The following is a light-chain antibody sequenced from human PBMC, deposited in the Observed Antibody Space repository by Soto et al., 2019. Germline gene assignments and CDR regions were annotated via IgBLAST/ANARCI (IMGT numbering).Light chain of an antibody. Sequence: GLSQSPGTLSLTQGERATLSCRASQSVSSNSLAWYQQKPGQAPRLLIYAASNRATGIPARFSGSGSGTDFTLTISSLEPEDFAVYYCQQRGEWPPGATFGQGTLLENK. V-gene: IGKV3-11*01. CDR2: AAS. CDR1: QSVSSN. CDR3: QQRGEWPPGAT. J-gene: IGKJ5*01.